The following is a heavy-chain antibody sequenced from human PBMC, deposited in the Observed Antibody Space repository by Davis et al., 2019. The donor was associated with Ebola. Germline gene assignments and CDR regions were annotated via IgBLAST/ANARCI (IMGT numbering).Heavy chain of an antibody. CDR3: ARERHDTSGYGF. V-gene: IGHV4-61*09. CDR1: GDSISSGSYY. CDR2: IYTSGST. D-gene: IGHD3-22*01. J-gene: IGHJ4*02. Sequence: SETLSLTCTVSGDSISSGSYYWSWIRQPAGGGLEWIGHIYTSGSTNYNHSLKSLVNISVDTSMNQFSLKLTAVTAADTAVYYCARERHDTSGYGFWGQGTLVTVSS.